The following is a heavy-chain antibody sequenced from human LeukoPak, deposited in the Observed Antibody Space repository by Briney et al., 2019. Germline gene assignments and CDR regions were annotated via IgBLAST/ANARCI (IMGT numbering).Heavy chain of an antibody. CDR1: GGSLSSYY. V-gene: IGHV4-59*01. D-gene: IGHD2-15*01. J-gene: IGHJ4*02. CDR2: IYYTGST. Sequence: SETLSLTCTVSGGSLSSYYWSWIRQPPGRGLEWIGYIYYTGSTNNTSLRGRVTISLDTSKNQFSLKLTSVTAADTAVYYCARYCSGGSCYDDWGQGTLVTVSS. CDR3: ARYCSGGSCYDD.